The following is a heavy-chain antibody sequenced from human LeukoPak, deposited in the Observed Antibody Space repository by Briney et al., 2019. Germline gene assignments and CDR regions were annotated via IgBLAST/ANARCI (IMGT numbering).Heavy chain of an antibody. D-gene: IGHD1-1*01. CDR2: ISASGDVT. V-gene: IGHV3-23*01. Sequence: GGSLRLSCAASGFTFSSYWMGWVRQAPGKGLQWVSGISASGDVTFHADRVKGRFAISRDNSKNTLYLQMTGLRAGDTAEYYCAKSLFTSATGTGRAFHIWGQGTLVTVSS. CDR3: AKSLFTSATGTGRAFHI. J-gene: IGHJ3*02. CDR1: GFTFSSYW.